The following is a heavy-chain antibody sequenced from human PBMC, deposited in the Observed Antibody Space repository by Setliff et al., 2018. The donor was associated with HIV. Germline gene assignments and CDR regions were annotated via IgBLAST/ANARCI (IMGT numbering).Heavy chain of an antibody. D-gene: IGHD2-2*01. J-gene: IGHJ4*02. CDR1: GYTFTNYA. CDR2: IDTDNGYR. Sequence: ASVKVSCKASGYTFTNYAMHWVRQAPGQRLEWMGRIDTDNGYRRYSPKLQGRVTITKDTSANTAYMELRGLRSEDTAVYYCARWCAAAGCYPAIYHFDSWGQGTLVTVSS. V-gene: IGHV1-3*04. CDR3: ARWCAAAGCYPAIYHFDS.